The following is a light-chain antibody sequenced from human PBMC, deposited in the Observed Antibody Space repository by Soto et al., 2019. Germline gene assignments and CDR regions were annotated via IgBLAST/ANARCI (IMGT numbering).Light chain of an antibody. V-gene: IGLV1-44*01. CDR2: SNN. CDR1: SSNIGSNT. Sequence: QSVLTQPPSASATPGQRVTISCSGSSSNIGSNTVNWYQQLPGTAPKLLIYSNNQRPSGVPDRFSGSKSGTSASLAISGLQSEDEADYYCAAWDDSLNGPVFGRGTKLTVL. J-gene: IGLJ2*01. CDR3: AAWDDSLNGPV.